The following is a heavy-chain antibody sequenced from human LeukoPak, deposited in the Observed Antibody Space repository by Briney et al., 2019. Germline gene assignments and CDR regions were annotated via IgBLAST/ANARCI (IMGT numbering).Heavy chain of an antibody. V-gene: IGHV3-23*01. CDR1: GFTFSNAY. D-gene: IGHD2-15*01. J-gene: IGHJ4*02. CDR3: AKGSGSSCYSPCDY. Sequence: PGGSLRLSCAASGFTFSNAYMNWVRQAPGKGLEWVSVICANDGNTYYADAVKGRFTISRDNSKDTLYLQMDSLRAEDTAVYYCAKGSGSSCYSPCDYWGQGILVTVSS. CDR2: ICANDGNT.